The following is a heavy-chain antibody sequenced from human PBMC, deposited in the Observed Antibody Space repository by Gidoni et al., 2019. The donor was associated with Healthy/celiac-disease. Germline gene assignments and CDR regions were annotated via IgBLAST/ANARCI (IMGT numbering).Heavy chain of an antibody. J-gene: IGHJ4*02. CDR3: AKADSSGYYFFDY. V-gene: IGHV3-43D*03. CDR2: ISWDGGST. D-gene: IGHD3-22*01. Sequence: EVQLVESGGVVVQPGGSLRLSCAASGSTFDDYAMHWVRQAPGKGLECVSLISWDGGSTYYADSVKGRFTISRDNSKNSLYLQMNSLRAEDTALYYCAKADSSGYYFFDYWGQGTLVTVSS. CDR1: GSTFDDYA.